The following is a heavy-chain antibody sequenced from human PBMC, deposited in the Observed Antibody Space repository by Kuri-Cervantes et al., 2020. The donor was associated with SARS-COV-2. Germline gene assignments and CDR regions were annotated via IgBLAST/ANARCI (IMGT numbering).Heavy chain of an antibody. Sequence: ESLKISCTVSGYSISSGYYWGWIRQPPGKGLEWIGSIYHSGSTYYSPSLKSRVTISVDTSKNQFSLKLSSVTAADTAVYYCARTSYGSALYWGQGTLVTVSS. CDR1: GYSISSGYY. CDR2: IYHSGST. D-gene: IGHD3-10*01. V-gene: IGHV4-38-2*02. CDR3: ARTSYGSALY. J-gene: IGHJ4*02.